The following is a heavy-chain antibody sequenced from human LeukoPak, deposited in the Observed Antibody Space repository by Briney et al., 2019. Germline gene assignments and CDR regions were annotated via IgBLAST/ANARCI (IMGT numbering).Heavy chain of an antibody. D-gene: IGHD6-19*01. J-gene: IGHJ4*02. CDR2: ISTDGSHK. CDR3: AKIVVAGTHYFDS. Sequence: GGSLRLSCAASGFTFSNFGMHWVRQAPGEGLEWVAVISTDGSHKFYADSVEGRFTVSRDNSKNTLDLQMSSLRAEDTAVYYCAKIVVAGTHYFDSWGQGTLVTV. V-gene: IGHV3-30*18. CDR1: GFTFSNFG.